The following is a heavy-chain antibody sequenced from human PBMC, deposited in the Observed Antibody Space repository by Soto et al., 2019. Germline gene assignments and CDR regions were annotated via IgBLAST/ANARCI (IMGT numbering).Heavy chain of an antibody. CDR1: GYTFTDYD. J-gene: IGHJ4*02. Sequence: QVQLVKSGAEVKKPGAPVKVSCKASGYTFTDYDINWVRQATGQGLEWMGWMNPNTGNTRYAQNCQGRLIMTRDTSISTAYMELSSLRSEDTAVYYCARGKLATMTDFWGQGTLVTVSS. CDR2: MNPNTGNT. D-gene: IGHD5-12*01. CDR3: ARGKLATMTDF. V-gene: IGHV1-8*01.